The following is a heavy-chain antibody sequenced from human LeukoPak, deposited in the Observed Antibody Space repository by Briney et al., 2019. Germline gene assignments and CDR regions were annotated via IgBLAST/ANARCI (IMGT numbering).Heavy chain of an antibody. J-gene: IGHJ4*02. CDR2: IYPGDSDT. CDR3: ARIGTSVVVAATPVDY. Sequence: GESLKISCKGSGYSFTSYWIGWVRQMPGKGLEWMGIIYPGDSDTIYSPSFQGQVTISADKSIRTAYLQWSSLKASDTAMYYCARIGTSVVVAATPVDYWGQGTLVTVSS. V-gene: IGHV5-51*03. CDR1: GYSFTSYW. D-gene: IGHD2-15*01.